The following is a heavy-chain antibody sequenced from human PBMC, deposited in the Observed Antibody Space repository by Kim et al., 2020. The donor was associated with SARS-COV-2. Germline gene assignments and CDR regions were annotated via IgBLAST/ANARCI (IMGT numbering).Heavy chain of an antibody. J-gene: IGHJ6*02. D-gene: IGHD3-10*01. CDR3: ARDLGKLYGSGSYYRATYYYYYGMDV. CDR2: INPSGGST. CDR1: GYTFTSYY. Sequence: ASVKVSCKASGYTFTSYYMHWVRQAPGQGLEWMGIINPSGGSTSYAQKFQGRVTMTRDTSTSTVYMELSSLRSEDTAVYYCARDLGKLYGSGSYYRATYYYYYGMDVWGQGTTVTVSS. V-gene: IGHV1-46*01.